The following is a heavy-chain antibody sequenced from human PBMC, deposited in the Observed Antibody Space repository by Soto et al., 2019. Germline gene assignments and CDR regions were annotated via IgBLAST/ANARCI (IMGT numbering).Heavy chain of an antibody. Sequence: QDQLVQSGAELRKPGASVRVSCRASGFRFSDYGFNWLRQAPGQGLEWMGWISAFTGNTETAQGLEERVTMTTDSTTTASHMDRTNRTTDDTAIYYSARSYYLADACDVWGQGTMVTVSS. CDR1: GFRFSDYG. V-gene: IGHV1-18*01. CDR2: ISAFTGNT. D-gene: IGHD3-16*01. CDR3: ARSYYLADACDV. J-gene: IGHJ3*01.